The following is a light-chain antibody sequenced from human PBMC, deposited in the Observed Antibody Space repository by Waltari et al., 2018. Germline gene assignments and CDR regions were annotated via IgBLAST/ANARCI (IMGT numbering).Light chain of an antibody. V-gene: IGLV1-40*01. Sequence: QSILTQPTSVSGAPGQRVTIPCTGSSSNIGAGHDVHWYQAFPGTAPKLPIYGNTNRPSGVPDRFSGSKSGSSASLAINGLQAEDEADYYCQSFDSNVRGGVVFGGGTKVTVL. CDR3: QSFDSNVRGGVV. CDR1: SSNIGAGHD. J-gene: IGLJ3*02. CDR2: GNT.